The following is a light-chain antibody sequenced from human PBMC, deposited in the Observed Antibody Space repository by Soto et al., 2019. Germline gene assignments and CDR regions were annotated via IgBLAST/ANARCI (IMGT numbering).Light chain of an antibody. CDR1: QSISSY. V-gene: IGKV1-39*01. CDR2: AAS. Sequence: DIQMTQSPSSLSASVGDRVTITCRASQSISSYLNWYQQKPGKAPKLLIYAASSLQSGVPSRFSGSGSGTDFTLTISSLQPEDFATYYCQQRYSPSTFGQGTKVDIK. J-gene: IGKJ1*01. CDR3: QQRYSPST.